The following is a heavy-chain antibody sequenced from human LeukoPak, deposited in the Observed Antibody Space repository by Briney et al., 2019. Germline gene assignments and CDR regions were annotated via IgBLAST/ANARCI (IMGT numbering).Heavy chain of an antibody. J-gene: IGHJ4*02. CDR3: ARLGFSNSGSYLAPSDY. CDR1: GGSISSYY. Sequence: PSETLSLTCTVSGGSISSYYWSWIRQPPGKGLEWIGYIYYSGSTNHNPSLKSRVTISVDTSKNQFSLKLSSVTAADTAVYYCARLGFSNSGSYLAPSDYWGQGTLVTVSS. CDR2: IYYSGST. D-gene: IGHD1-26*01. V-gene: IGHV4-59*08.